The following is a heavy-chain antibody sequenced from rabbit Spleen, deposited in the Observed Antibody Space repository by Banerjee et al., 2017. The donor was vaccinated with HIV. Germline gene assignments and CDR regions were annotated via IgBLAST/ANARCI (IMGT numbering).Heavy chain of an antibody. J-gene: IGHJ4*01. CDR1: GFTISSSYY. CDR3: ARGSNIAAYAINL. CDR2: IYATNGDT. D-gene: IGHD6-1*01. Sequence: QSLEESGGGLVQPEGSLALTCKASGFTISSSYYMCWLRQAPGKGLEWIGCIYATNGDTAYASWAKGRFTISKTSSTTVTLQMTSLTAADTATYFCARGSNIAAYAINLWGPGTLVTVS. V-gene: IGHV1S40*01.